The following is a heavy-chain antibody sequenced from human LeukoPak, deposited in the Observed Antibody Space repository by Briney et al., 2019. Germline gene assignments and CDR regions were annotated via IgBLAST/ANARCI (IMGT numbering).Heavy chain of an antibody. CDR3: ARVLVGTLGGYYYYYGMDV. CDR1: GGTFSSYA. J-gene: IGHJ6*02. D-gene: IGHD2-8*02. Sequence: SVKVSCKASGGTFSSYAISWVRQAPGQGLEWMGRIIPILGIANYAHKFQGRVTITADKSTSTAYMELSSLRSEDTAVYYCARVLVGTLGGYYYYYGMDVWGQGTTVTVSS. CDR2: IIPILGIA. V-gene: IGHV1-69*04.